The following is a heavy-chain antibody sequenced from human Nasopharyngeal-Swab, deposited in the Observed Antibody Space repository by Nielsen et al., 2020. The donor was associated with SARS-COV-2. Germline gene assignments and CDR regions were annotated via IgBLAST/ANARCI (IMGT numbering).Heavy chain of an antibody. V-gene: IGHV3-23*01. CDR3: AKNRWGSSGWFKIDY. CDR2: FSGSGGST. CDR1: GFTFSTYA. Sequence: LSLTSAASGFTFSTYAVSWVRQAPGKGLEWVSVFSGSGGSTYYADSVKGRFTISGDNSKNTLYLQMNSLRAEDTTVYYCAKNRWGSSGWFKIDYWGQGTLVTVSS. J-gene: IGHJ4*02. D-gene: IGHD6-19*01.